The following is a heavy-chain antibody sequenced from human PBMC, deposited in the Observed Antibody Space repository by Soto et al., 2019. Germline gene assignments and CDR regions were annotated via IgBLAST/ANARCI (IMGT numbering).Heavy chain of an antibody. Sequence: QVQLVQSGAEVKKPGSSVKVSCKASGGTFSSYAISWVQQAPGQGLEWMGGIIPIFGTANYAQKFQGRVTITADESTSTAYMELSSLRSEDTAVYYCARASDCSGGSCYPIYYYYYGMDVWGQGTTVTVSS. CDR2: IIPIFGTA. V-gene: IGHV1-69*01. CDR3: ARASDCSGGSCYPIYYYYYGMDV. CDR1: GGTFSSYA. J-gene: IGHJ6*02. D-gene: IGHD2-15*01.